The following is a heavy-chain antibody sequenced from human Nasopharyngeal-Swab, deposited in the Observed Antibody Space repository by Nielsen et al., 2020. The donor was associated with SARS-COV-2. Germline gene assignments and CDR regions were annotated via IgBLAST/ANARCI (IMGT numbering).Heavy chain of an antibody. V-gene: IGHV4-34*01. CDR2: INHNERT. D-gene: IGHD5-24*01. J-gene: IGHJ6*02. CDR1: GGSFNGFY. CDR3: ARAGRVGDAYTGLDV. Sequence: SETLSLTCSVSGGSFNGFYWNWIRKAPGKGLEWIGEINHNERTNYNPSLKSRIAMLVDTSNNQVSLKVRSVSAGDTAVYYCARAGRVGDAYTGLDVWGQGTTVTVSS.